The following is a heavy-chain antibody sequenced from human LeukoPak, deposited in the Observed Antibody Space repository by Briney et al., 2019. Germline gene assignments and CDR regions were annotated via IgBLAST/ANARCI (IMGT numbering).Heavy chain of an antibody. J-gene: IGHJ6*02. CDR2: IYYSGST. D-gene: IGHD3-3*02. V-gene: IGHV4-59*01. CDR1: GGSISSYY. Sequence: SETLSLTCTVSGGSISSYYWSWIRQPPGKGLEWIGYIYYSGSTNYNPSLKSRVTISVDTSKNQFSLKLSSVTAADTAVYYCARGAPLDYYYGVDVWGQGTTVTVSS. CDR3: ARGAPLDYYYGVDV.